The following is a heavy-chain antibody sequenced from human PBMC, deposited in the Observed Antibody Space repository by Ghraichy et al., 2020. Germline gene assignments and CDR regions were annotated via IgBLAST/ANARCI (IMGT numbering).Heavy chain of an antibody. CDR2: IDKKGNT. J-gene: IGHJ4*02. V-gene: IGHV4-61*10. Sequence: SETLSLTCSVAGGSVRRGNYYWTWIRQPAGKGLEWIGYIDKKGNTNYNPALKSRITISEETSKNHVSLNLTSVTAADSALYYCARGVGEKYDFWSGDYRGYYFDQWAQGTRVTVSS. CDR1: GGSVRRGNYY. D-gene: IGHD3-3*01. CDR3: ARGVGEKYDFWSGDYRGYYFDQ.